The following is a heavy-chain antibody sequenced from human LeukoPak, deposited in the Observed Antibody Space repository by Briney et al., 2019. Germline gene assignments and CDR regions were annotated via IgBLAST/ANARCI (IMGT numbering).Heavy chain of an antibody. J-gene: IGHJ3*02. V-gene: IGHV3-23*01. CDR2: ISGSGGIT. CDR1: GFTLSYYA. D-gene: IGHD2-2*01. Sequence: PGGSLRLSCAASGFTLSYYAISWVGQAPGQGLEWVSAISGSGGITYYADFGKGRVTISSHNSKHTLYLPMNSLKAEETAVYYCASLPLSHCSGTSCQYHDAFDIWGQGTMVSV. CDR3: ASLPLSHCSGTSCQYHDAFDI.